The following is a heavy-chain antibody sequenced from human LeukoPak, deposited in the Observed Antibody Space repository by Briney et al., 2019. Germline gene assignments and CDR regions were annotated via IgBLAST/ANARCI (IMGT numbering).Heavy chain of an antibody. D-gene: IGHD3-9*01. Sequence: GGSLRLSCAASGFIFSNYAMAWVRQPPGKGLEWVSAITGTAYKTYYADSVKGRFTISRDNSKNTLYLQMNTLRAEDTAIYYCAKNLRGNYDTLTAFDPWGPGTLVTVSS. J-gene: IGHJ5*02. CDR2: ITGTAYKT. CDR3: AKNLRGNYDTLTAFDP. V-gene: IGHV3-23*01. CDR1: GFIFSNYA.